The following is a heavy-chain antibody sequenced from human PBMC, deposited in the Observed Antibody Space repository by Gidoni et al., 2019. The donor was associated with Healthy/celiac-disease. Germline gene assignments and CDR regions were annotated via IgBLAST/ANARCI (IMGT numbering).Heavy chain of an antibody. Sequence: EVQLVESGGGLVQPGGSLRLSCAASGFTFSSYAMSWVRQAPGKGLEWVSAISGSGGSTYYADSVKGRFTISRDNSKNTLYLQMNSLRAEDTAVYYCAKAQNQWLAQRYYFDYWGQGTLVTVSS. V-gene: IGHV3-23*04. CDR1: GFTFSSYA. J-gene: IGHJ4*02. CDR3: AKAQNQWLAQRYYFDY. CDR2: ISGSGGST. D-gene: IGHD6-19*01.